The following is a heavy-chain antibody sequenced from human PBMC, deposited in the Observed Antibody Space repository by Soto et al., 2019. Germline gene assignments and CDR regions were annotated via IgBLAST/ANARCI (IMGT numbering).Heavy chain of an antibody. CDR1: VGSFSGYY. CDR3: ARRKYQLLPYYYSYCMDV. CDR2: INNSGST. D-gene: IGHD2-2*01. J-gene: IGHJ6*03. V-gene: IGHV4-34*01. Sequence: QVQLQQWGAGLLKPSETLSLTCAVYVGSFSGYYWSWIRQPPGKGLEWIGEINNSGSTNYNPSLKSRDTISVDTSKNQFSLKLSSVTAADTAVYYCARRKYQLLPYYYSYCMDVWGKGTTVNVSS.